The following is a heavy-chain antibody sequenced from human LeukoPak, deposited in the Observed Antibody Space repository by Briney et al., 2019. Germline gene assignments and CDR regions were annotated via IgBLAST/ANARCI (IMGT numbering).Heavy chain of an antibody. V-gene: IGHV5-51*01. D-gene: IGHD6-19*01. CDR3: ARHPSYTSGWPLDY. CDR1: GYSYTNSW. J-gene: IGHJ4*02. Sequence: GESLKISCKGSGYSYTNSWIGWVRQVPGKGLEWMGINYLGDSDTRYSPSFQGQVTISADKSITTAYLQWSSLKASDTAIYYCARHPSYTSGWPLDYWGQGTLVTVSS. CDR2: NYLGDSDT.